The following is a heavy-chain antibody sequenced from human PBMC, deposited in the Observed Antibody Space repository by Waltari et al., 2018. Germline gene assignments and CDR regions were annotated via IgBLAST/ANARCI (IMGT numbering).Heavy chain of an antibody. D-gene: IGHD3-16*01. J-gene: IGHJ4*02. V-gene: IGHV3-53*01. CDR2: IYSGGST. CDR1: GFTVSSNY. Sequence: LRLSCAASGFTVSSNYMSWVRQAPGKGLEWVSVIYSGGSTYYADSVKGRFTISRDNSKNTLYLQMNSLRAEDTAVYYCARGKNDYVWGSYPDYWGQGTLVTVSS. CDR3: ARGKNDYVWGSYPDY.